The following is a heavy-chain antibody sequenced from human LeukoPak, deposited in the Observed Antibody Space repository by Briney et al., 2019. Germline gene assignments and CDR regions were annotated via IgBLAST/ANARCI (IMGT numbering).Heavy chain of an antibody. CDR1: GFTFSSYA. V-gene: IGHV3-23*01. J-gene: IGHJ4*02. CDR2: ISGSGGST. CDR3: VYSGNFRFDY. Sequence: PGGSLRLSCAASGFTFSSYAMSWVRQAPGKGLEWVSAISGSGGSTYYADSVKGRFTISRDNAKNTLYLQMNTLRAEDTAVYYCVYSGNFRFDYWGQGTLVTVSS. D-gene: IGHD1-26*01.